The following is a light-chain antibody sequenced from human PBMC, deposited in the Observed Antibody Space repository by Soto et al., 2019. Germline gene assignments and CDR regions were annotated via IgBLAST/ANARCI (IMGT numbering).Light chain of an antibody. CDR1: QTITT. V-gene: IGKV3-20*01. Sequence: VLTQSPGTLSLSPGERATLSCRASQTITTLAWYQRKPGQAPRLLIYRVSSRATGVPDRFSGSGSGTDYTLTISXLEPEDFAVYYCQQYGNLPLTFGGGTKVDI. J-gene: IGKJ4*01. CDR2: RVS. CDR3: QQYGNLPLT.